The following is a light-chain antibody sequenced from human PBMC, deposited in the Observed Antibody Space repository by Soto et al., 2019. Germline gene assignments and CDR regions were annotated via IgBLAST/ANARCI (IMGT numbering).Light chain of an antibody. CDR1: SSDVGGYNY. CDR3: QSYDSSLSGYV. Sequence: QSVLTQPRSVSGSPGQSVTISCTGTSSDVGGYNYVSWYLQHPGKAPKVMIYDVSKRPSGVPDRSSGSKSGTSASLAITGLQAEDEADYYCQSYDSSLSGYVFGTGTKVTVL. V-gene: IGLV2-11*01. CDR2: DVS. J-gene: IGLJ1*01.